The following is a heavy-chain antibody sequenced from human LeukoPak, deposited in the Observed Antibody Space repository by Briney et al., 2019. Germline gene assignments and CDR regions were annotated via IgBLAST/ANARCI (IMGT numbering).Heavy chain of an antibody. D-gene: IGHD2-21*01. Sequence: PGGSLRLSCAASGFTFSAYWMHWVRQVPGKGLVWVSRINNDGTATFFADSVKGRFTISRDNAKNTLYLQMDSLRAEDTAVYYCAKERGGEFDYWGQGTLVTVSS. CDR3: AKERGGEFDY. CDR1: GFTFSAYW. J-gene: IGHJ4*02. V-gene: IGHV3-74*01. CDR2: INNDGTAT.